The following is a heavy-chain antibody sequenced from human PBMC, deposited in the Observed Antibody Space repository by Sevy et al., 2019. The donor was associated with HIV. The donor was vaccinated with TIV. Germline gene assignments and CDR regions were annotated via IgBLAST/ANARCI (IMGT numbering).Heavy chain of an antibody. Sequence: GGSLRLSCVGSGFRFGSQAMGWVRQAPGKGLEWVSGMSGRGDSGGYAHSGKGRLTISRNNSKNTVYLQMNSLTAEDTALYYCAKDVPDQSWYDDFWSGSPCFDYWGRGILVTVSS. V-gene: IGHV3-23*01. J-gene: IGHJ4*01. D-gene: IGHD3-3*01. CDR2: MSGRGDSG. CDR1: GFRFGSQA. CDR3: AKDVPDQSWYDDFWSGSPCFDY.